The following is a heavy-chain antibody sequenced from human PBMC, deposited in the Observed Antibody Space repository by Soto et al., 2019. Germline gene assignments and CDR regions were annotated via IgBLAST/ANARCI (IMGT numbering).Heavy chain of an antibody. CDR1: GFTFSSHG. CDR2: ISYSGNK. D-gene: IGHD6-19*01. V-gene: IGHV3-30*18. J-gene: IGHJ4*02. Sequence: QVQLVESGGGVVQPGRSLRLSCSASGFTFSSHGMHWVRQSPGKGLEWLSYISYSGNKYYADSVKGRFTISRDDSKNTVSLQMNSLRSEDTAVYYCAKRPLAGSGWTFDYWGQGSLVVVSS. CDR3: AKRPLAGSGWTFDY.